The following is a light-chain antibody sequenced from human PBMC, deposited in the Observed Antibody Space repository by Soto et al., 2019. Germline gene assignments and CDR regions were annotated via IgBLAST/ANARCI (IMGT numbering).Light chain of an antibody. CDR2: WAS. CDR1: QSVLFSSNNKNY. Sequence: IVMTQSPDSLAVSLGERATINCKSSQSVLFSSNNKNYLAWYQQQPGQPPKLLISWASTRESGVPDRFSVSGSGTDITLTISSMQAEDVAVYYCQQYHSTPSRTFGGGTKVEIK. CDR3: QQYHSTPSRT. V-gene: IGKV4-1*01. J-gene: IGKJ4*01.